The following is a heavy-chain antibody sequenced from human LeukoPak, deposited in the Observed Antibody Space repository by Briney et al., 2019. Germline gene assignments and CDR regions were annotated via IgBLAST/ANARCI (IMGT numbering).Heavy chain of an antibody. D-gene: IGHD3-22*01. CDR1: GYSVSSGYY. CDR2: IYQSGTT. CDR3: ARVNSDSSGYYYWDY. Sequence: SETLSLTCSVSGYSVSSGYYWGWIRQPPGKGLEWIGSIYQSGTTSYNPSLKSRVTISVDTSKNQFSLKLSSVTAADTAVYYCARVNSDSSGYYYWDYWGQGTLVTVSS. V-gene: IGHV4-38-2*02. J-gene: IGHJ4*02.